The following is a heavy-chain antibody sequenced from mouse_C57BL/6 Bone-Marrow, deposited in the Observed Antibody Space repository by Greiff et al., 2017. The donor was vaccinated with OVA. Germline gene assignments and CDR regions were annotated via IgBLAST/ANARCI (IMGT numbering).Heavy chain of an antibody. V-gene: IGHV1-52*01. J-gene: IGHJ1*03. CDR1: GYTFTSYW. CDR3: ASHYYGSRGDFDV. D-gene: IGHD1-1*01. CDR2: IDPSDSET. Sequence: QVQLQQPGAELVRPGSSVKLSCKASGYTFTSYWMHWVKQRPIQGLEWIGNIDPSDSETHYNQKFKDKATLTVDKSSSTAYMQLSSLTSEDSAVYYCASHYYGSRGDFDVWGTGTTVTVSS.